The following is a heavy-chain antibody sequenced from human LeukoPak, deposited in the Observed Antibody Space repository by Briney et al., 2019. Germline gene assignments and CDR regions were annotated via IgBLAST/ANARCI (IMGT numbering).Heavy chain of an antibody. CDR2: ISSSSSTI. CDR1: GFTFSSYS. V-gene: IGHV3-48*01. J-gene: IGHJ4*02. CDR3: ARSRGSSGSYPFDY. Sequence: GGSLRLSCAASGFTFSSYSMNWVRQAPGEGLEWVSYISSSSSTIYYAGSVKGRFTISRDNAKNSLFLQMNSLRAEDTAVYYCARSRGSSGSYPFDYWGQGTLVTVSS. D-gene: IGHD1-26*01.